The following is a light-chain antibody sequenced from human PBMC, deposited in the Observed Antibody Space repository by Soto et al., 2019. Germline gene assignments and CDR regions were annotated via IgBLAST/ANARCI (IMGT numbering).Light chain of an antibody. CDR2: GAS. CDR3: QHFGSSRGT. Sequence: EIVWTQSPGTLSLSPGERATLSCRASQSVDSSYLAWYHQRPGQAPRLLIYGASSRATGIPDRFSGSGSGTDFTLTISRLEPEDFAVYYCQHFGSSRGTFGQGPKGDIK. J-gene: IGKJ1*01. V-gene: IGKV3-20*01. CDR1: QSVDSSY.